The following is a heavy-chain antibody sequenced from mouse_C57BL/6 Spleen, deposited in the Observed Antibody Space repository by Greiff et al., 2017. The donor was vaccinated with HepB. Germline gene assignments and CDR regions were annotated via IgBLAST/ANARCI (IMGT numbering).Heavy chain of an antibody. V-gene: IGHV5-17*01. CDR3: ASRNWVDY. J-gene: IGHJ2*01. CDR1: GFTLSDYG. CDR2: ISSGSGTI. D-gene: IGHD4-1*01. Sequence: EVQLVESGGGLVKPGGSLKLSCAAPGFTLSDYGMHWVRRAPEKGLGWVAYISSGSGTIYYADTVKGRVTISRDNAKNTLFLQMTSLRSEDTAMYYCASRNWVDYWGQGTTLTVSS.